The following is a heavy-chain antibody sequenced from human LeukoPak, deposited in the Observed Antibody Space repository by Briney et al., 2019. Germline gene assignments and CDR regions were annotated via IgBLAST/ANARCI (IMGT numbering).Heavy chain of an antibody. CDR2: INHSGST. CDR1: GGSFSGYY. Sequence: SETLSLTCAVYGGSFSGYYWSWIRQPPGKGLEWIREINHSGSTNSNPSLKSRVTISVDTSKNQFSLKLSSVTAADTAVYYCATLTTVTKRGWFDPWGQGTLVTVSS. J-gene: IGHJ5*02. CDR3: ATLTTVTKRGWFDP. D-gene: IGHD4-17*01. V-gene: IGHV4-34*01.